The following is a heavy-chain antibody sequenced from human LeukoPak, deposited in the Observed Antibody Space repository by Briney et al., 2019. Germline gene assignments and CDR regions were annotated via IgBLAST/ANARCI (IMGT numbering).Heavy chain of an antibody. CDR1: LYTFTIYY. J-gene: IGHJ4*02. CDR3: ARDGVKSENSYDSSGYYPYFDY. D-gene: IGHD3-22*01. V-gene: IGHV1-46*01. CDR2: INPSGGST. Sequence: GASVNLSCKASLYTFTIYYMHGVRQAPGQGLEGMGIINPSGGSTSYAQKFQGRVTMTRDTSTSTAYMELSSLRSGDTAVYYCARDGVKSENSYDSSGYYPYFDYWGQGALVTVSS.